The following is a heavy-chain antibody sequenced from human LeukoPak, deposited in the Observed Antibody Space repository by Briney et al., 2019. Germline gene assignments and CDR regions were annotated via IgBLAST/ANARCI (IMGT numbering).Heavy chain of an antibody. D-gene: IGHD2-2*01. CDR2: INPNSGDT. Sequence: ASVKVSCKASGYTFTGYYMHWVRQAPGQGLEWMGWINPNSGDTKYAQKFQDRVTMTRDTSIRTAYLELSSLRSDDTAGYYCGSWDNVVVPAAMYGWPDPWGQGTLVTVSS. CDR3: GSWDNVVVPAAMYGWPDP. CDR1: GYTFTGYY. J-gene: IGHJ5*02. V-gene: IGHV1-2*02.